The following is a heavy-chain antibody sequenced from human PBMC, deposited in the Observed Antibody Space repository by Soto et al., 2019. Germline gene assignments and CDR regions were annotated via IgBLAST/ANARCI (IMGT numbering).Heavy chain of an antibody. J-gene: IGHJ6*03. Sequence: ASVKVSCKASGYTFTGYYMHWVRQAPGQGLEWMGWINPNSGGTNYAQKFQGWVTMTRDTSISTAYMELSRLRSDDTAVYYCARGVVPAATGYYYMDVWGKGTKVTVSS. D-gene: IGHD2-2*01. CDR2: INPNSGGT. CDR3: ARGVVPAATGYYYMDV. V-gene: IGHV1-2*04. CDR1: GYTFTGYY.